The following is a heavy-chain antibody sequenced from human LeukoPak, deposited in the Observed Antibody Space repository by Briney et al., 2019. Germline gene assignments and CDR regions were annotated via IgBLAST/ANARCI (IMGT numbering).Heavy chain of an antibody. D-gene: IGHD5-18*01. CDR2: ISWNRGSI. V-gene: IGHV3-9*03. Sequence: GGSLRLSCAASGFTFDDYGMHWVRQAPGKGLEWVSGISWNRGSIGYADSVKGRFTISRDNAKSTLYLQMNSLRPEDMALYYCTKASGYSSGSIDYWGQGTLVTVSS. CDR1: GFTFDDYG. J-gene: IGHJ4*02. CDR3: TKASGYSSGSIDY.